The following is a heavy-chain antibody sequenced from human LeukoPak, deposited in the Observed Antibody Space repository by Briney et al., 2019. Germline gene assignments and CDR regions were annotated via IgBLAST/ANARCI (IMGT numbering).Heavy chain of an antibody. CDR3: ARPYDFWSGSNWFDP. CDR2: IIPIFGTA. J-gene: IGHJ5*02. Sequence: SVKVSCKASGGTFSSYAISWVRQAPGQGLEWMGGIIPIFGTANYAQKFQGRVTITADESTSTAYMELSSLRSEDTAVYYCARPYDFWSGSNWFDPWGQGTLVTVSS. V-gene: IGHV1-69*13. CDR1: GGTFSSYA. D-gene: IGHD3-3*01.